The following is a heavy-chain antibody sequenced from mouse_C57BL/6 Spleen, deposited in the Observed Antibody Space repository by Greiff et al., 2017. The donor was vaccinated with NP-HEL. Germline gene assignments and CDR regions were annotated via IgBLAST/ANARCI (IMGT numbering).Heavy chain of an antibody. CDR1: GYAFSSSW. D-gene: IGHD1-1*01. V-gene: IGHV1-82*01. CDR2: IYPGDGDT. Sequence: VQLQQSGPELVKPGASVKISCKASGYAFSSSWMNWVKQRPGKGLEWIGRIYPGDGDTNYNGKFKGKATLTADKSSSTAYMQLSSLTSEDSAVYSCARYSDYGSSYSYFGVWGTGTTVTVSS. J-gene: IGHJ1*03. CDR3: ARYSDYGSSYSYFGV.